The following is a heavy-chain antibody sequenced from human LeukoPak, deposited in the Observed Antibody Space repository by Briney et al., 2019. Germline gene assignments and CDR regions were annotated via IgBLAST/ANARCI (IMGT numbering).Heavy chain of an antibody. V-gene: IGHV4-59*08. Sequence: SETLSLTCTVSGGSISSYYWSWIRQPPGKGLEWIGYIYYSGSSNYNPSLKSRATMSVDTSKNQFSLKLSSVTATDTAVYYCARLNVDTTMVTRGYWYFDLWGRGTLVTVSS. J-gene: IGHJ2*01. D-gene: IGHD5-18*01. CDR1: GGSISSYY. CDR3: ARLNVDTTMVTRGYWYFDL. CDR2: IYYSGSS.